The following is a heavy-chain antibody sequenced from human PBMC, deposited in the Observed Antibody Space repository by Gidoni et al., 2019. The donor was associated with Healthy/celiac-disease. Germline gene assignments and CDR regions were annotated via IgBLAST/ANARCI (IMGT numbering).Heavy chain of an antibody. J-gene: IGHJ4*02. D-gene: IGHD1-1*01. CDR3: ARPSRYNLNYFDY. Sequence: QLQLQESGPGLVKPSETLSLTCSVPGCSISSSNYYWDWIGQPPGKGLEWIGSIYYSGSTYYNPSLKSRVTISVDTSRNQFSLKLSSVTAADTAVYYCARPSRYNLNYFDYWGQGTLVTVSS. CDR2: IYYSGST. CDR1: GCSISSSNYY. V-gene: IGHV4-39*01.